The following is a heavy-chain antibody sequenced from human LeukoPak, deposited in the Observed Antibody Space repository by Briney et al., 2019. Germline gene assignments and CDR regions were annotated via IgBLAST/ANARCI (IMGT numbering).Heavy chain of an antibody. V-gene: IGHV3-53*01. D-gene: IGHD3-22*01. CDR2: TYTGGNS. J-gene: IGHJ3*02. CDR3: ARGGRGSAAVVAPRSFDI. CDR1: GFTVSSNC. Sequence: GSLRLSCVVSGFTVSSNCMSWVRQAPGKGLEWVSVTYTGGNSYYADSVKGRFIISRDISKNTLYLQMNSLRAEDSALYYCARGGRGSAAVVAPRSFDIWGQGTMVTVSS.